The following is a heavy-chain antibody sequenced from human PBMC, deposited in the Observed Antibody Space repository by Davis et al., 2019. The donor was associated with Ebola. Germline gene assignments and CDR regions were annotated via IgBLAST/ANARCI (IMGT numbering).Heavy chain of an antibody. CDR1: GYNFLTYW. D-gene: IGHD6-6*01. CDR3: ARLRDSARRNYYTAMDV. J-gene: IGHJ6*02. Sequence: GESLKISCKTSGYNFLTYWIAWVRQLPGKGLEWMGIIFPGDSETRHSPSFLGQVSFSADKSTDTAYLQWSNLEPSDTAIYFCARLRDSARRNYYTAMDVWGQGTTVTVSS. CDR2: IFPGDSET. V-gene: IGHV5-51*01.